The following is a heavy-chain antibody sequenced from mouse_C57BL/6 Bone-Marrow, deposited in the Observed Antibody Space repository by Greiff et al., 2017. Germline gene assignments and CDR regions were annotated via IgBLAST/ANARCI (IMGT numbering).Heavy chain of an antibody. CDR2: IDPSDSYT. J-gene: IGHJ1*03. CDR3: ARDDITTVVGGGYFDV. V-gene: IGHV1-50*01. D-gene: IGHD1-1*01. CDR1: GYTFTSYW. Sequence: VQLQQPGAELVKPGASVKLSCKASGYTFTSYWMQWVKQRPGQGLEWIGEIDPSDSYTNYNQKFKGKATLTVDTSSSTAYMQLSSLTSEDSAVYYCARDDITTVVGGGYFDVWGTGTTVTVSS.